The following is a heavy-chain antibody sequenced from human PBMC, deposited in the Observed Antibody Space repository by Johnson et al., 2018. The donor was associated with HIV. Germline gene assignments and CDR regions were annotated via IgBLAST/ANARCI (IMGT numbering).Heavy chain of an antibody. D-gene: IGHD5-24*01. CDR2: ISWNIGSI. J-gene: IGHJ3*02. V-gene: IGHV3-9*01. CDR1: GFTFDDYA. CDR3: AKVLSVEMAHNSGGAFDI. Sequence: VQLVESGGGVVRPGGSLRLSCAASGFTFDDYAMHWVRQAPGKGLAWVSGISWNIGSIGYAASVKGRFTISRDNAKNSLYLQMNSLRAEDTAVYYCAKVLSVEMAHNSGGAFDIWGQGTMVTVSS.